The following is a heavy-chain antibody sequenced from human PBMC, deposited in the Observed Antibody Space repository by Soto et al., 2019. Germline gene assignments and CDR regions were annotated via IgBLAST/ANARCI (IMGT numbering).Heavy chain of an antibody. CDR3: AKDALTGTGFYYMDV. J-gene: IGHJ6*03. CDR1: GFTFSSYG. D-gene: IGHD1-7*01. Sequence: QVQLVESGGGVVQRGRSLRLSCTASGFTFSSYGMHWVRQAPGKGLEWVAVISYDGSNKYYADSVKGRFTISRDNSKNTLYLQMNSLRAEDTAVYYCAKDALTGTGFYYMDVWGKGTTVTVSS. V-gene: IGHV3-30*18. CDR2: ISYDGSNK.